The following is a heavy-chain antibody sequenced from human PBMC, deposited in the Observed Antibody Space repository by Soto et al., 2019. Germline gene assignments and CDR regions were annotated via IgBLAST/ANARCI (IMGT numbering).Heavy chain of an antibody. CDR3: ARHGYNYGGGYFDY. CDR1: GFTFSTYA. CDR2: IGGSGSKT. J-gene: IGHJ4*02. D-gene: IGHD5-18*01. Sequence: PGGSLRLSCASSGFTFSTYAMSLVRQAPGKGLEWASSIGGSGSKTYYADSVKGRFTISRDNSKNTLYLQMNSLRAEDTAVYYCARHGYNYGGGYFDYWGQGTLVTVSS. V-gene: IGHV3-23*01.